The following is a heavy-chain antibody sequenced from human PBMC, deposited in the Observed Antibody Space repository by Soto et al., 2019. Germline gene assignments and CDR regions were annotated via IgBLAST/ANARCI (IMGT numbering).Heavy chain of an antibody. CDR3: ARSDPDTAMVTSDY. V-gene: IGHV4-39*01. CDR1: CGSISSSSYY. CDR2: IYYSGST. J-gene: IGHJ4*02. Sequence: SETLSLTCPVSCGSISSSSYYWGCLRQRPGKGLEWIASIYYSGSTYYNPSLKSRVTISVDTSKNQFSLKLSSVTAADTAVYYCARSDPDTAMVTSDYWGQGTMVTVSS. D-gene: IGHD5-18*01.